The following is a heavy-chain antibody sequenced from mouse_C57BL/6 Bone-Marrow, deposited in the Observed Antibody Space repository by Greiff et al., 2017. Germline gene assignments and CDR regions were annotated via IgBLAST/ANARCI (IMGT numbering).Heavy chain of an antibody. CDR2: INPNNGGT. V-gene: IGHV1-26*01. J-gene: IGHJ1*03. D-gene: IGHD2-1*01. Sequence: EVQLQQSGPELVKPGASVKISCKASGYTFTDYYMNWVKQSHGKSLEWIGAINPNNGGTSYNQKFKGKATLTVGKSSSTAYMELRSLTSEDSAVYYCARGGYYGNPHWYFDVWGTGTTVTVSS. CDR3: ARGGYYGNPHWYFDV. CDR1: GYTFTDYY.